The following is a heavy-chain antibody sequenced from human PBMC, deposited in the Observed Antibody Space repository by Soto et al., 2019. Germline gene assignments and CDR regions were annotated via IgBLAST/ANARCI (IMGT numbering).Heavy chain of an antibody. J-gene: IGHJ4*02. V-gene: IGHV3-74*01. D-gene: IGHD5-18*01. CDR1: GFTFSSYW. Sequence: GGSLRLSCAASGFTFSSYWMHWVRQAPGKGLVWVSRIYSDGSGTTYADSVKGRFTISRDNAKSMLYLQMDSLRVEDTAVYYCATLNSFGADYWGQGTLVTVSS. CDR2: IYSDGSGT. CDR3: ATLNSFGADY.